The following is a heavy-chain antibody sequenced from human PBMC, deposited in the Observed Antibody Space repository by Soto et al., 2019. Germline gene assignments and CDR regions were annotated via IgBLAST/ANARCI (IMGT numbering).Heavy chain of an antibody. V-gene: IGHV1-58*01. D-gene: IGHD5-12*01. J-gene: IGHJ4*02. CDR2: IVVGSGNT. CDR3: AGAPGRDGYNPFDY. Sequence: SVKVSCKASGFTFTSSAVQWVRQARGQRLEWIGWIVVGSGNTNYAQKFQERVTITRDMSTSTAYMELSSLRSEDTAVYYCAGAPGRDGYNPFDYWGQGTLVTVSS. CDR1: GFTFTSSA.